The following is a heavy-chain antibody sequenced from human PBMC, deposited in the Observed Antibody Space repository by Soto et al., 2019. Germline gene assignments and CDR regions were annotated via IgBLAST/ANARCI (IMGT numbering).Heavy chain of an antibody. V-gene: IGHV5-51*01. Sequence: EVQLVQSGAEVKKPGESLKISCKASGYNFANYWIGWVRQMPGRGLEWMGVIYPGASDIRYSPSFQGQATVSADKSIATAYLQWSSLKASDTAMYYCAPHGQYCDSTRCYGDDNGSDAWGQGNLVTVSS. J-gene: IGHJ5*02. D-gene: IGHD2-2*01. CDR3: APHGQYCDSTRCYGDDNGSDA. CDR1: GYNFANYW. CDR2: IYPGASDI.